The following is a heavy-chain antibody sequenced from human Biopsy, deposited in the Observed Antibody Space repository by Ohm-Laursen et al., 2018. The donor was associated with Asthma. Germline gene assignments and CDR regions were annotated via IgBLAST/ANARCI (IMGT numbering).Heavy chain of an antibody. CDR2: INPNSGGT. CDR1: GYTFIGCH. J-gene: IGHJ5*02. Sequence: GASVKVSCKASGYTFIGCHIHWMRQAPGQGLEWMGRINPNSGGTNYAQKFQGRVTMTRDTSISTAYMEVSGLRSDDTAVYYCARGQKSAGDRWFDPWGQGTLVAVSS. CDR3: ARGQKSAGDRWFDP. V-gene: IGHV1-2*06. D-gene: IGHD6-13*01.